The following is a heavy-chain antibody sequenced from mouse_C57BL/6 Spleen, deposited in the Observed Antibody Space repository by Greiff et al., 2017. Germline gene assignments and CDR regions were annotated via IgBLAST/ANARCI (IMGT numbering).Heavy chain of an antibody. Sequence: QVQLQQPGAELVMPGASVKLSCKASGYTFTSYWMHWVKQRPGQVLEWIGEIDPSNSYTNYNQKFKGKSTLTVDKSSSTAYMQLSSLTSEDSAVYYCARRGKYSNYGYFDYWGQGNTLTVSS. CDR3: ARRGKYSNYGYFDY. J-gene: IGHJ2*01. V-gene: IGHV1-69*01. CDR1: GYTFTSYW. CDR2: IDPSNSYT. D-gene: IGHD2-5*01.